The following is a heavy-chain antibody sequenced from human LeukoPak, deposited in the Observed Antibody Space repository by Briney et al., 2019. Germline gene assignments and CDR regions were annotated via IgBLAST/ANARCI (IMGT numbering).Heavy chain of an antibody. CDR1: GFTFSSYG. CDR3: AKDRSGYSYATKGDDY. V-gene: IGHV3-23*01. J-gene: IGHJ4*02. Sequence: PGGSLRLSCAASGFTFSSYGMSWVRQAPGKGLEWVSAISGSGGSTYYADSVKGRFTISRDNSKNTLYLQMNSLRAEDTAVYYCAKDRSGYSYATKGDDYWGQGTLVTVSS. CDR2: ISGSGGST. D-gene: IGHD5-18*01.